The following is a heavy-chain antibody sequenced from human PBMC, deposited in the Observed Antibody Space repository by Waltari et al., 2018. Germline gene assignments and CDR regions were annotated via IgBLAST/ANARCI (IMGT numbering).Heavy chain of an antibody. J-gene: IGHJ3*02. V-gene: IGHV3-7*02. Sequence: EVQLVESGGGLVQPGGSLRLSGEASGFPYGSYWMNWVRQAPGKGLEGVANINQDGSERYYVDSVKGRFTISRDNAKNSLYLHMTSLRAEDTAVYYCASRYCSIAACYAASYLAFDIWGQGTMVAVSS. D-gene: IGHD2-2*01. CDR1: GFPYGSYW. CDR2: INQDGSER. CDR3: ASRYCSIAACYAASYLAFDI.